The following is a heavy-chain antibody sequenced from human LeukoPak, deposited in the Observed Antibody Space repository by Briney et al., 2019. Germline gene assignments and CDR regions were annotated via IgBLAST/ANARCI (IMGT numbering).Heavy chain of an antibody. Sequence: ASVKVSCKASGYTFTSYYTHWVRQAPGQGLEWMGIINPSGGSTSYAQKFQGRVTMTRDTSTSTVYMELSSLRSEDTAVYYCASGNIRGYSGYDLDYFDYWGQGTLVTVSS. CDR3: ASGNIRGYSGYDLDYFDY. J-gene: IGHJ4*02. V-gene: IGHV1-46*01. CDR1: GYTFTSYY. CDR2: INPSGGST. D-gene: IGHD5-12*01.